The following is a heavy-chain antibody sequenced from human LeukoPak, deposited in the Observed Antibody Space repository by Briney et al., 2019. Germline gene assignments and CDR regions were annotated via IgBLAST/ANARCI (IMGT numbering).Heavy chain of an antibody. CDR2: IGTAGDT. CDR3: ARAPLDCSGGSCSYYFDY. Sequence: GGSLRLSCAASGFTFSSYDMHWVRQATGKGLEWVSAIGTAGDTYYPGSVKGRFTISRENAKNSLYLQMNSLRAGDTAVYYSARAPLDCSGGSCSYYFDYWGQGTLVTVSS. V-gene: IGHV3-13*01. D-gene: IGHD2-15*01. CDR1: GFTFSSYD. J-gene: IGHJ4*02.